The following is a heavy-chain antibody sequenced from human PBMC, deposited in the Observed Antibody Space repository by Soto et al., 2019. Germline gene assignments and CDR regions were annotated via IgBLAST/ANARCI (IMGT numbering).Heavy chain of an antibody. CDR1: GGSISSVSYY. V-gene: IGHV4-39*01. CDR3: ARGNWGSYRYLDY. CDR2: IYYSGST. D-gene: IGHD3-16*02. J-gene: IGHJ4*02. Sequence: PSETLSLTCTVSGGSISSVSYYWGWIRQPPGKGLEWIGSIYYSGSTYYNPSLKSRVTISVDTSKNQFSLKLSSVTAADTAVYYCARGNWGSYRYLDYWGQGTLVTVSS.